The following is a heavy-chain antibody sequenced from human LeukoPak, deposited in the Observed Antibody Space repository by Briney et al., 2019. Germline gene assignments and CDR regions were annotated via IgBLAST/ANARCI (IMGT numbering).Heavy chain of an antibody. Sequence: PGGSLRLSCAASGFVFRNYFMSWVRQAPGKGLEWVASIKNDGSERYYVDSVRGQYTISRDNTKNSLFLQMSSLRAEDTAVYYCATDRGWRTSGYYLYYFEYWGQGTLVTFSS. CDR3: ATDRGWRTSGYYLYYFEY. CDR1: GFVFRNYF. J-gene: IGHJ4*02. CDR2: IKNDGSER. D-gene: IGHD3-3*01. V-gene: IGHV3-7*01.